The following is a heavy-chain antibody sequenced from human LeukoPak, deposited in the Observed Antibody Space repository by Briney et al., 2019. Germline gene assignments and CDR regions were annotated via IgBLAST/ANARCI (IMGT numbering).Heavy chain of an antibody. CDR3: ARRFRQQLDDY. D-gene: IGHD6-13*01. J-gene: IGHJ4*02. CDR2: MYYSGST. CDR1: GESISGFY. Sequence: SETLSLTCTVSGESISGFYWNWLRQPPGKGLEWIGYMYYSGSTNYNPSLKSRVTISIDMSRNQFSLKLSSVTAADTAVYYCARRFRQQLDDYWGQGTLVTVSS. V-gene: IGHV4-59*12.